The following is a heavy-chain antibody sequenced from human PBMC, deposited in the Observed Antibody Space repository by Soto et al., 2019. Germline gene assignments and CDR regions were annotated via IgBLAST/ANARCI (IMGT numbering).Heavy chain of an antibody. V-gene: IGHV3-33*08. Sequence: GGSLRLSCAASGFSFSNYDMNWVRQAPGKGLEWVAVIWYDGSNKYYADSVKGRFTTSRDNSKNTLSLQMNSLRVEDTAVYYCARALTPRTAPDGLYSYYGMDVWGQGTTVTVSS. D-gene: IGHD6-13*01. CDR2: IWYDGSNK. CDR3: ARALTPRTAPDGLYSYYGMDV. J-gene: IGHJ6*02. CDR1: GFSFSNYD.